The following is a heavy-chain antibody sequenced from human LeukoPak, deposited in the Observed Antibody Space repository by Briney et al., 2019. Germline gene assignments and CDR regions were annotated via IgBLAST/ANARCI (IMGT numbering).Heavy chain of an antibody. CDR1: GYSFIRYA. V-gene: IGHV1-18*01. Sequence: ASVKVSCKASGYSFIRYAITWVRQAPGQGLEWIGWISTYNGNTNYAQSLQGRLTLTTDTSTNTAYMELRSLRSDDTAVYYCARERDTALAPYFDYWGKGTLVTVSS. J-gene: IGHJ4*02. CDR3: ARERDTALAPYFDY. CDR2: ISTYNGNT. D-gene: IGHD5-18*01.